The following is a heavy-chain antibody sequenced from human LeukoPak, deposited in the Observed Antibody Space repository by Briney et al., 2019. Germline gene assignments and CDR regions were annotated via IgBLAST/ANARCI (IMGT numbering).Heavy chain of an antibody. Sequence: SETLSLTCTVSGGSISSSSYYWGWIRQPPGKGLEWIGSIYYSGSTYYNPSLKSRATISVDTSKNQFSLKLSSVTAADTAVYYCARGVCSSTSCYGGHWFDPWGQGTLVTVSS. CDR1: GGSISSSSYY. CDR3: ARGVCSSTSCYGGHWFDP. D-gene: IGHD2-2*01. J-gene: IGHJ5*02. CDR2: IYYSGST. V-gene: IGHV4-39*07.